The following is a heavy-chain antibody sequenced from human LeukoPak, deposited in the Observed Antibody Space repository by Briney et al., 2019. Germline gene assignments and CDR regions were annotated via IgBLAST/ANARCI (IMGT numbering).Heavy chain of an antibody. J-gene: IGHJ4*02. Sequence: GGCLRLSGAASGFTFSDYSMNWVRQAPGKGLEWISYIGGRGDGISYADSVKGRFTVSRDNAKNSLFLQMNRLRGEDTAIYFCAREVPGRIAADCWGQGTLVTVSS. CDR1: GFTFSDYS. D-gene: IGHD2-15*01. CDR3: AREVPGRIAADC. CDR2: IGGRGDGI. V-gene: IGHV3-48*01.